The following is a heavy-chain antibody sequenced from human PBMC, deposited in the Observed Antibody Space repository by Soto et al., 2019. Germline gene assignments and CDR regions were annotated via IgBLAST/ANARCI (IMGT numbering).Heavy chain of an antibody. D-gene: IGHD2-2*01. CDR2: IIPILGIA. Sequence: QVQLVQSGAEVKKPGSSVKVSCKASGGTFSSYTISWVRQAPGQGLEWMGRIIPILGIANYAQKFQGRVTITADKSTSTAYMELSSLRSEDTAVYYCARFECSSTSCSNWFDPWGQGTLVTVSS. V-gene: IGHV1-69*02. CDR3: ARFECSSTSCSNWFDP. J-gene: IGHJ5*02. CDR1: GGTFSSYT.